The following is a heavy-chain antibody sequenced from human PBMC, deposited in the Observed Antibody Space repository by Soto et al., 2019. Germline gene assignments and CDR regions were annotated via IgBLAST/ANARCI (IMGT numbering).Heavy chain of an antibody. CDR2: INAGNGNT. Sequence: QVQLVQSGAEVKKPGASVKVSCKASGYPFTSYAMHWVRHAPGQRLEWMGWINAGNGNTKYSQKFQGRVTITRDTSASTAYTELSSLRSEDTAVYYCATRLTYDEYFQHWGQGTLVTVSS. V-gene: IGHV1-3*01. J-gene: IGHJ1*01. CDR3: ATRLTYDEYFQH. CDR1: GYPFTSYA. D-gene: IGHD3-3*01.